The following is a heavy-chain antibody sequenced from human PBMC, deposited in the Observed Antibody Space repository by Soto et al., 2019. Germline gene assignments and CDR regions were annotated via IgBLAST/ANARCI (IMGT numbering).Heavy chain of an antibody. CDR3: ARAPVAANRDPFYYYGMDV. Sequence: ASVKVSCKVSGYTLTELSMHWVRQAPGKGLEWKGGFDPEDGETIYAQKFQGRVTMTEDTSTDTAYMELSSLRSEDTAVYYCARAPVAANRDPFYYYGMDVWGQGTTVTVSS. J-gene: IGHJ6*02. CDR1: GYTLTELS. D-gene: IGHD6-19*01. V-gene: IGHV1-24*01. CDR2: FDPEDGET.